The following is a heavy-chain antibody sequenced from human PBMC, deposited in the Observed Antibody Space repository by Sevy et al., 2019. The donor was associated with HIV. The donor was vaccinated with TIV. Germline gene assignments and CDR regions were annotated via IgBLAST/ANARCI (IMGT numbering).Heavy chain of an antibody. D-gene: IGHD3-22*01. CDR1: GFIFSNYD. J-gene: IGHJ4*02. Sequence: GGSLRLSCVASGFIFSNYDMNWVRQAPGKGLEWVSSISSASSYIYYADSVKGRFTVSRDNVKDSLYLQMHSLRAEDTAIYYCARALDYYDSGGYFYWGQGTLVTVSS. CDR2: ISSASSYI. CDR3: ARALDYYDSGGYFY. V-gene: IGHV3-21*01.